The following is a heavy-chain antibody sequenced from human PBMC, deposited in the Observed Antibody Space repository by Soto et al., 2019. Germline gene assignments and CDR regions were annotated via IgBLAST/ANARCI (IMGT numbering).Heavy chain of an antibody. CDR1: GGTFSRFA. J-gene: IGHJ3*02. V-gene: IGHV1-69*01. D-gene: IGHD4-4*01. Sequence: QVELVQSGPEVKKPGSSVKVSCEASGGTFSRFAVNWVRQAPGQGLEWVGGIIPLFNVAKYAQKFEGRVTIVAHDSTSTAYMDLSSLRSDDTAVYYCAASGNAVLGYDYKDTEGLDIWGQGTMVTVSS. CDR3: AASGNAVLGYDYKDTEGLDI. CDR2: IIPLFNVA.